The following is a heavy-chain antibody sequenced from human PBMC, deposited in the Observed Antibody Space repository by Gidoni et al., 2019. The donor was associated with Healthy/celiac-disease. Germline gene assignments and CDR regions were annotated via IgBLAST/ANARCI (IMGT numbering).Heavy chain of an antibody. D-gene: IGHD2-2*01. J-gene: IGHJ6*02. Sequence: EVQLVESGGGLVQPGRSLRLSCAASGFTFDDYAMHWVRQAPGKGMEWVSGSRWNSGSIGYADYVKGRFTISRDNAQNSLYLQMNSLRAEDTALYYCSKVYCSSTSCSKYYYYGMDVWGQGTTVTVSS. CDR2: SRWNSGSI. CDR3: SKVYCSSTSCSKYYYYGMDV. V-gene: IGHV3-9*01. CDR1: GFTFDDYA.